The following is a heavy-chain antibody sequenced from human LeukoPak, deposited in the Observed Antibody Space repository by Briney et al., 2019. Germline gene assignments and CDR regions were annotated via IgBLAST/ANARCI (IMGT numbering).Heavy chain of an antibody. Sequence: PGGSLRLSCAASGFTFSSYAMSWVRQAPGKGLEWVSAISGSGGSTYYADSVKGRSTISRDNSKNTLYLQMNSLRAEDTAVYYCANTNMVFWSGYSFWFDPWGQGTLVTVSS. CDR2: ISGSGGST. D-gene: IGHD3-3*01. V-gene: IGHV3-23*01. CDR1: GFTFSSYA. CDR3: ANTNMVFWSGYSFWFDP. J-gene: IGHJ5*02.